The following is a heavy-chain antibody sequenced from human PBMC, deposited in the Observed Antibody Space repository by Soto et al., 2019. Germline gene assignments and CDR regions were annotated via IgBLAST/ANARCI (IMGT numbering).Heavy chain of an antibody. Sequence: PGESLKISCKGSGYSFTDYWISWVRQMPGKGLEWMGRINPRDSYTNYSPSYQGRGSISVDKSSSTAYLQWSSLEASDTAMYYCASLDNAIARWGQGTLVTVSS. CDR3: ASLDNAIAR. V-gene: IGHV5-10-1*01. D-gene: IGHD2-2*02. CDR2: INPRDSYT. CDR1: GYSFTDYW. J-gene: IGHJ4*02.